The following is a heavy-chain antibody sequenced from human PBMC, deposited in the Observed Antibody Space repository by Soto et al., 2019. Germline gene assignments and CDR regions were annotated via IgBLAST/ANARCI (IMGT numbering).Heavy chain of an antibody. J-gene: IGHJ5*02. V-gene: IGHV4-39*01. CDR3: ARHTVTIFGVVIINWFDP. CDR1: GGSISSSSYY. Sequence: QLQLQESGPGLVKPSETLSLTCTVSGGSISSSSYYWGWIRQPPGKGLEWIGSIYYSGSTYYNPSLESRVTISVDTSKNQFSLKLSSVTAADTAVYYCARHTVTIFGVVIINWFDPWGQGTLVTVSS. CDR2: IYYSGST. D-gene: IGHD3-3*01.